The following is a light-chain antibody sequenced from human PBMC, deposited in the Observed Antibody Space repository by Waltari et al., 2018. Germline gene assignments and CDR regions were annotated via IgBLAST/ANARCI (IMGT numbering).Light chain of an antibody. Sequence: QLVLTQSPSASASLGASVKLTCTLSSGHSSNIIAWLQQQPGKGPRSLMQVNSDGSHRKGDEIPDRFSGSSSGAGLYLTISSLQSEDEADYYCETGGHGTWVFGGGTKLTVL. CDR1: SGHSSNI. V-gene: IGLV4-69*01. J-gene: IGLJ3*02. CDR3: ETGGHGTWV. CDR2: VNSDGSH.